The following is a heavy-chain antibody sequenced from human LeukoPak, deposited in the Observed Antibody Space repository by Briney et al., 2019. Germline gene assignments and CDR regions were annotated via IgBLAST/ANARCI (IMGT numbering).Heavy chain of an antibody. D-gene: IGHD2-2*02. Sequence: ASVKVSCKASGYTFTSYYIHWVRQAPGQGLEWMGIINPSGGSTSYAQKFQGRVTMTRDTSTGTVYMELSSLRSEDTAVYYCAGGHCSSTSCYTAGYYYYYMDVWGKGTTVTVSS. V-gene: IGHV1-46*01. CDR2: INPSGGST. CDR1: GYTFTSYY. CDR3: AGGHCSSTSCYTAGYYYYYMDV. J-gene: IGHJ6*03.